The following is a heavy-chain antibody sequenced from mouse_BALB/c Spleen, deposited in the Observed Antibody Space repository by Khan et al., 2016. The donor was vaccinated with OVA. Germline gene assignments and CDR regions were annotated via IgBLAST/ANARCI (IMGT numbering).Heavy chain of an antibody. CDR1: GYFFTGYF. CDR3: ARIYGSDFDY. J-gene: IGHJ2*01. D-gene: IGHD1-1*01. Sequence: VQLQQSGPELVKPGASVKISCKASGYFFTGYFMHWVMQSHGKSLEWIGRINPHIGETFYNQKFKGKATLTVDESSSTAHMELRSLASEDSAVYFCARIYGSDFDYWGQGTTLTVSS. V-gene: IGHV1-20*02. CDR2: INPHIGET.